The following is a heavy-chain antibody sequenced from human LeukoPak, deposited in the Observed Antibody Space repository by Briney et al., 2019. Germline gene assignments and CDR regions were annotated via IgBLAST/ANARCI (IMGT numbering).Heavy chain of an antibody. CDR2: IWYDGSNK. CDR3: AREKAVGATTRAFDY. Sequence: GGSLRLSCAASGFTFSSYGMHWVRQAPGKGLEWVAVIWYDGSNKYYADSVKGRFTISSDNSKNTLYLQMNSLRAEDTAVYYCAREKAVGATTRAFDYWGQGTLVTVSS. CDR1: GFTFSSYG. V-gene: IGHV3-33*01. J-gene: IGHJ4*02. D-gene: IGHD1-26*01.